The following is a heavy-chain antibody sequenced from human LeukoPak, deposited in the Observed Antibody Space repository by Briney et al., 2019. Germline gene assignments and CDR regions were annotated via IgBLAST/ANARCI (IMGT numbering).Heavy chain of an antibody. Sequence: GGSLRLSCTVSGFTFGNYSMSWVRQAPGKGLEWVGFIRSKAYGATNEYAASVKGRFTISRDDYTSFAYLKMNSMKTEDTAVYYCLPEISLYYDFWSGYYQSPRNWFDPWGQGTLVTVSS. J-gene: IGHJ5*02. CDR3: LPEISLYYDFWSGYYQSPRNWFDP. CDR2: IRSKAYGATN. V-gene: IGHV3-49*04. CDR1: GFTFGNYS. D-gene: IGHD3-3*01.